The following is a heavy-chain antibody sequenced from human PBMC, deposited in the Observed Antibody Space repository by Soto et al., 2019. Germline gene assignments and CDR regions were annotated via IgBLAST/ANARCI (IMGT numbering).Heavy chain of an antibody. J-gene: IGHJ3*02. V-gene: IGHV3-33*01. CDR1: GFIFSPYG. CDR2: IRNNGSDK. Sequence: GGSLRLSCAASGFIFSPYGIHWVRQAPGKGLEWVALIRNNGSDKYYAESVTGRFTISRDNSKNTVYLQMNSLRTEDTALYFCARAPRMAPFDIWGQGTMVTVSS. CDR3: ARAPRMAPFDI.